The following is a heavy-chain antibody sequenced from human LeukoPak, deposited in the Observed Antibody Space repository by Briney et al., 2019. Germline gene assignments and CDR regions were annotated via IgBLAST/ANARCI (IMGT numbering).Heavy chain of an antibody. J-gene: IGHJ4*02. V-gene: IGHV3-13*01. CDR3: ARARRSDILTGYLDY. CDR2: IGTAGDT. D-gene: IGHD3-9*01. CDR1: GFTFSSYD. Sequence: GGSLRLSCAASGFTFSSYDMHWVRQATGKGLEWVSAIGTAGDTYYLGSVKGRFTISRENAKNSLYLQMNSLRAGDTAVYYCARARRSDILTGYLDYWGQGTLVTVSS.